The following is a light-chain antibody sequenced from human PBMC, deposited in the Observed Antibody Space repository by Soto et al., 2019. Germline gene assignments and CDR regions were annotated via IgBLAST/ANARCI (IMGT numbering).Light chain of an antibody. CDR2: WAS. CDR1: QSVFYRSSNKNY. CDR3: QQYYSTLWT. J-gene: IGKJ1*01. V-gene: IGKV4-1*01. Sequence: DIVMTQSPDSLAVSLGERATINCKSSQSVFYRSSNKNYLAWYQQRPGQPPKLLIYWASTRESGVPDRFSGSGSGTDFTLTISSLQAEDVAVYYCQQYYSTLWTFGQGTKVEIK.